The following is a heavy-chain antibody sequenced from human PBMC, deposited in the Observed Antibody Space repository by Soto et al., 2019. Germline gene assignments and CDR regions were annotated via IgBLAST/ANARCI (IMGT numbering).Heavy chain of an antibody. J-gene: IGHJ4*02. Sequence: QVQLQESGPGLVKPSQTLSLTCTVSGGSISSGGSYWSWIRQRPWKGLEWVGYIFYSGSFYYTPSLKSRVMLSADTSKNQFSLKLSSVTAADTAVYYCASAPEPPPSFGVVVPYIFDYWGRGTLVTVSS. D-gene: IGHD3-3*01. CDR1: GGSISSGGSY. V-gene: IGHV4-31*03. CDR2: IFYSGSF. CDR3: ASAPEPPPSFGVVVPYIFDY.